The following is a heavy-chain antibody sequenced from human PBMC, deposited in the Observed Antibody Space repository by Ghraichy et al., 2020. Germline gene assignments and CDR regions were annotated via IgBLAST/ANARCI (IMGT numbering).Heavy chain of an antibody. Sequence: SETLSLTCTVSGGSISSYYWSWIRQPPGKGLEWIGYIYYSGSTNYNPSLKSRVTISVDTSKNQFSLKLSSVTAADTAVYYCAREGRTGTDPFDIWGQGTMVTVSS. V-gene: IGHV4-59*01. CDR3: AREGRTGTDPFDI. D-gene: IGHD1/OR15-1a*01. CDR1: GGSISSYY. J-gene: IGHJ3*02. CDR2: IYYSGST.